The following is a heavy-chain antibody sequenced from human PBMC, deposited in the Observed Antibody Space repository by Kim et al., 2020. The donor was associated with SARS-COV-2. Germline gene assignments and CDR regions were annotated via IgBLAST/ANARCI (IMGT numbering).Heavy chain of an antibody. CDR3: ARLGRDGHNEGYFDY. J-gene: IGHJ4*02. V-gene: IGHV5-51*01. Sequence: PSFQGQVTISADKSISTAYLQWSSLKASDTAMYYCARLGRDGHNEGYFDYWGQGTLVTVSS. D-gene: IGHD2-8*01.